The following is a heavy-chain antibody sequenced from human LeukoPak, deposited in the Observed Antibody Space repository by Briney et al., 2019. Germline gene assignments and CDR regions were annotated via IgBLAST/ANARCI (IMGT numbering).Heavy chain of an antibody. CDR2: ISGSGGST. Sequence: GGSLRLSCAASGFTFSSYAMSWVRQAPGKGLEWVSAISGSGGSTYYADSVKGRFTISRDNSKNTLYLQMNSLRAEDTAVYYCAKDRGITMIVVVIRAFFDYWGQGTLVTVSS. J-gene: IGHJ4*02. V-gene: IGHV3-23*01. CDR3: AKDRGITMIVVVIRAFFDY. CDR1: GFTFSSYA. D-gene: IGHD3-22*01.